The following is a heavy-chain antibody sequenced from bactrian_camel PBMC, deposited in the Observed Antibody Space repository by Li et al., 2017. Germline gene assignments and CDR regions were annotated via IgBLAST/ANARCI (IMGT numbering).Heavy chain of an antibody. J-gene: IGHJ4*01. CDR1: GYTDPETRYC. CDR3: ALRSTSRVCPGRREDYDY. Sequence: HVQLVESGGGSVQAGRSLRLSCVASGYTDPETRYCMGWFRRAPGQEREGVAYISGGSSGGSSTTYADSVKGRFTISKDNAKNTLYLQMNSLTPEDTAMYYCALRSTSRVCPGRREDYDYWGQGTQVTVS. CDR2: ISGGSSGGSST. V-gene: IGHV3S37*01. D-gene: IGHD5*01.